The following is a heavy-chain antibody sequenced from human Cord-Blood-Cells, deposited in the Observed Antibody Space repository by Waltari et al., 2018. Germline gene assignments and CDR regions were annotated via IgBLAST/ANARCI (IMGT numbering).Heavy chain of an antibody. J-gene: IGHJ3*02. V-gene: IGHV3-21*01. CDR1: GFTFSSYS. D-gene: IGHD7-27*01. Sequence: EVQLVESGGGLVKPGGSLRLSCAASGFTFSSYSMNWVRQAPGTGLEWVSSIRSSSSYIYYEDSVKCRFHSSRDNAKNSLYLQMNSLRAEDTAVYYCARDPRRANWGAFDIWGQGTMVTVSS. CDR2: IRSSSSYI. CDR3: ARDPRRANWGAFDI.